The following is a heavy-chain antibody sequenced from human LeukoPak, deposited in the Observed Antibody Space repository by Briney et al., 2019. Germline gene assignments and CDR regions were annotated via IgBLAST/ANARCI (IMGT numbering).Heavy chain of an antibody. V-gene: IGHV3-23*01. CDR3: AKAFSAYENWPPNWFDP. CDR2: ISFSGRST. Sequence: GGSLRLSCAVSGFTFSDYAKSWVRQAPGKGLEWVLGISFSGRSTNYADSVKGRFIISRDNSNNTLYLQMNSLRAEDTAVYYCAKAFSAYENWPPNWFDPWGQGTMLTVSS. J-gene: IGHJ5*02. CDR1: GFTFSDYA. D-gene: IGHD5-12*01.